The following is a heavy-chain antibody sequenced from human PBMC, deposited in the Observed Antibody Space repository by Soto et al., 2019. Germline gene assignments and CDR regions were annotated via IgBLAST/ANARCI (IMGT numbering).Heavy chain of an antibody. CDR1: GFTFSSYA. Sequence: QVQLVESGGGVVQPGRSLRLSCAASGFTFSSYAMHWVRQAPGKGLEWVAVISYDGSNKYSADSVKGRFTISRDNSKNKLYQQMNSRRAEDTTVEYCARKEGVSTHRDYFDYWGQGTLVTVSS. CDR3: ARKEGVSTHRDYFDY. J-gene: IGHJ4*02. CDR2: ISYDGSNK. D-gene: IGHD2-21*01. V-gene: IGHV3-30-3*01.